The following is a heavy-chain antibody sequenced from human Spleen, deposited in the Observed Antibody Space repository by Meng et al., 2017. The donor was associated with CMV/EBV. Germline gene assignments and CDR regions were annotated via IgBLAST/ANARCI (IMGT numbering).Heavy chain of an antibody. J-gene: IGHJ4*02. CDR1: GGSISSDY. CDR2: IYPSGST. Sequence: VQLQQWRAGLLKPAEPLSRTCTCGGGSISSDYWGWSRQPAGKGLEWIGRIYPSGSTNYNPSLKSRVTMSVDTSKNQFSLKLSSVTAADTAVYYCARSRDYSSLTDYWGQGTLVTVSS. D-gene: IGHD6-13*01. V-gene: IGHV4-59*10. CDR3: ARSRDYSSLTDY.